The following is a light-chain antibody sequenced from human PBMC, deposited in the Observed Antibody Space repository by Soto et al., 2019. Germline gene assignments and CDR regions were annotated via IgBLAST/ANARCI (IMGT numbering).Light chain of an antibody. V-gene: IGLV2-8*01. CDR1: SSDVGGYNY. CDR3: TSYAGGNNV. J-gene: IGLJ1*01. CDR2: EVN. Sequence: QSALTQPPSASGSPGQSVTISCTGTSSDVGGYNYVSWYQQHPDKVPKLIIYEVNKRPSGVPDRFSGSKSGNTASLTVSGLQAEEEADYYCTSYAGGNNVFGTGTKVTVL.